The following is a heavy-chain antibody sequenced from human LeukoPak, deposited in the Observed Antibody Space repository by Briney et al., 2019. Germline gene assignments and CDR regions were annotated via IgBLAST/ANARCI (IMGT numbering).Heavy chain of an antibody. D-gene: IGHD3-22*01. CDR2: ISRSGGST. CDR1: GFTFSRYA. V-gene: IGHV3-23*01. CDR3: AKPYYYDSTGYEYYYYGMDV. Sequence: GGSLTLSCAGSGFTFSRYAMSWVRQAPGKGLEWVSAISRSGGSTYYVDSVKGRSTISRDNSKNTLYLQMSSLRAEDTAIYYCAKPYYYDSTGYEYYYYGMDVWGQGTTVTVSS. J-gene: IGHJ6*02.